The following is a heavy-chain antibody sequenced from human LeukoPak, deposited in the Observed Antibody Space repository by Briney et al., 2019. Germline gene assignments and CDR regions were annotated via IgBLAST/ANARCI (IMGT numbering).Heavy chain of an antibody. V-gene: IGHV3-64*01. J-gene: IGHJ2*01. D-gene: IGHD1-26*01. CDR3: ARGRQGAKTRYFDL. Sequence: GGSLRLSCAASGIIFSNYAMHWVRQGPGKGLECISTISSDGGSTYYANSVKGRFTIFRDNSKNTLYLQMGSLRAEDMAVYYCARGRQGAKTRYFDLWGRGTRVTVSS. CDR1: GIIFSNYA. CDR2: ISSDGGST.